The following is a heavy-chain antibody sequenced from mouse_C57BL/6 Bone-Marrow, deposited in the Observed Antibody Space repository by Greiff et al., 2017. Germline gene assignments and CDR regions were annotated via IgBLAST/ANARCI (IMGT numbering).Heavy chain of an antibody. V-gene: IGHV14-4*01. CDR3: SSFDGNYFDF. CDR1: GFNIKDDY. Sequence: VQLQQSGAELVRPGASVKLSCTASGFNIKDDYIHWVKQRPEKGLEWIGWIDPEIGDTEYAAKFQGKGTITSDPASNTAYRQLSSQTSEDTAVYYCSSFDGNYFDFWGQGPPLTVAS. CDR2: IDPEIGDT. J-gene: IGHJ2*01. D-gene: IGHD2-3*01.